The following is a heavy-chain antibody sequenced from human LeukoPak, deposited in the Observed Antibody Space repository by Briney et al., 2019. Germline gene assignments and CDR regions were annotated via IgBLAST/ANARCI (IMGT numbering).Heavy chain of an antibody. D-gene: IGHD3-10*02. V-gene: IGHV3-33*08. CDR1: GFTFSSYA. J-gene: IGHJ6*02. Sequence: GGSLRLSCAASGFTFSSYAMSWVRQAPGKGLEWVAVIWYDGSNKYYADSVKGRFTISRDNSKNTLYLQMNSLRAEDTAVYYCARNVRGADPQPTYYYYGMDVWGQGTTVTVSS. CDR3: ARNVRGADPQPTYYYYGMDV. CDR2: IWYDGSNK.